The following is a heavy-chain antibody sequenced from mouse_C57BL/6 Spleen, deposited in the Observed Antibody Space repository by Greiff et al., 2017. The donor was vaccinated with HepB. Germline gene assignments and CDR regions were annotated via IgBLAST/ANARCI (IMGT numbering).Heavy chain of an antibody. CDR2: IYPGSGST. D-gene: IGHD2-4*01. CDR3: ARGIYDYDEGAYFDY. J-gene: IGHJ2*01. Sequence: QVQLQQPGAELVKPGASVKMSCKASGYTFTSYWITWVKQRPGQGLEWIGDIYPGSGSTNYKEKFKSKATLTVDTSSSTAYMQLSSLTSEDSAVYYCARGIYDYDEGAYFDYWGQGTTLTVSS. V-gene: IGHV1-55*01. CDR1: GYTFTSYW.